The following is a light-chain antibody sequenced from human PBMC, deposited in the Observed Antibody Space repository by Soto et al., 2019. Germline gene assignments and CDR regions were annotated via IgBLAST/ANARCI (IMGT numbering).Light chain of an antibody. V-gene: IGKV1-33*01. CDR3: QQYDNLPIT. CDR1: QDIYNY. CDR2: DAS. J-gene: IGKJ5*01. Sequence: DIQMTQSPSSLSASVGDRVTITCQASQDIYNYLNWYQQKPGKAPKLLICDASNLETEVPSRFSGSGSGTDFTFNISSLQPEDIATYYCQQYDNLPITFGQGTRLEIK.